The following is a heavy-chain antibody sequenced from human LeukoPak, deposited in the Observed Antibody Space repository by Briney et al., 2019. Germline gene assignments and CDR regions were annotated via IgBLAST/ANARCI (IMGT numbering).Heavy chain of an antibody. CDR3: ARGGRNWNY. D-gene: IGHD1-1*01. J-gene: IGHJ4*02. CDR1: GFTFSTYW. Sequence: PGGSLRLSCAASGFTFSTYWMTWVRQAPGKGLEWVATIKQDGSDKYYVDSVKGRFTISRDNAKNSLYLRMNSLRAEDTAVYYCARGGRNWNYWGQGTLVTVSS. V-gene: IGHV3-7*04. CDR2: IKQDGSDK.